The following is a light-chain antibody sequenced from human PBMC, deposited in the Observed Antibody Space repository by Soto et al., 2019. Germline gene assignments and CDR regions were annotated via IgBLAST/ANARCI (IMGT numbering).Light chain of an antibody. CDR3: QQCGNSSWT. Sequence: EIVLTQSPGTLSLSPGERATLSCRASESVSSSDLAWYQHKPGQSPRLLIYDASTRATGIPDRFSGSGSGTDFTLTISRLEPEDFAVYYCQQCGNSSWTFGQGTKVDIK. J-gene: IGKJ1*01. CDR1: ESVSSSD. V-gene: IGKV3-20*01. CDR2: DAS.